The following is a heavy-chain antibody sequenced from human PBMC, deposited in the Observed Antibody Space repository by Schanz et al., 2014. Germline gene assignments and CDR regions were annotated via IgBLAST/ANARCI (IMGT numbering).Heavy chain of an antibody. D-gene: IGHD2-2*01. J-gene: IGHJ6*03. V-gene: IGHV3-23*01. CDR2: ISGGGGTT. CDR1: GFSFSSYA. CDR3: ARVKYCTITRCYRTETEGIYYMDV. Sequence: EVQLLESGGGLVQPGGSLRLSCATSGFSFSSYAINWVRQAPGKGLEWVSAISGGGGTTYYTDSVKGRFTISRDNAKNSLYLEMNSLRAEDTAVYYCARVKYCTITRCYRTETEGIYYMDVWGKGTTVTVSS.